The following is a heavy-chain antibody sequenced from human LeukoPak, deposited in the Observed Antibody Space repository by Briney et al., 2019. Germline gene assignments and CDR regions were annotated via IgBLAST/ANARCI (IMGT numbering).Heavy chain of an antibody. Sequence: ASVKVSCKASGYTFTGYYMHWVRQAPGQGLEWMGWINPNSGGTNYAQKFPGRVTMTRDTSISTAYMELSRLRSDDTAVYYCARERLPNYDTLTGYYKGPFDYWGQGTLVTVSS. CDR3: ARERLPNYDTLTGYYKGPFDY. J-gene: IGHJ4*02. V-gene: IGHV1-2*02. CDR1: GYTFTGYY. D-gene: IGHD3-9*01. CDR2: INPNSGGT.